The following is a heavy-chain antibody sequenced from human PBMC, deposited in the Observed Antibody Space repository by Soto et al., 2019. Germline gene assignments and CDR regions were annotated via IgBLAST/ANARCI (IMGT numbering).Heavy chain of an antibody. D-gene: IGHD6-13*01. CDR2: INHSGST. Sequence: QVQLQQWGAGLLKPSETLSLTCAVYGGSFSGYYWSWIRQPPGKGLEWIGEINHSGSTNYNPSLKSRVTISVDTSKNQFSLKLSSVTAADTAVYYCATKPYSRTYFDYWGQGTLVTVSS. CDR3: ATKPYSRTYFDY. CDR1: GGSFSGYY. J-gene: IGHJ4*02. V-gene: IGHV4-34*01.